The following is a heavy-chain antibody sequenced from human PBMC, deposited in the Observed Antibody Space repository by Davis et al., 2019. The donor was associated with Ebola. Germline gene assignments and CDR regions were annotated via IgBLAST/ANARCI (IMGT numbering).Heavy chain of an antibody. J-gene: IGHJ4*02. D-gene: IGHD6-6*01. V-gene: IGHV4-59*12. CDR3: AFTSIAARPFDY. CDR1: GGSISSYY. Sequence: MPSETLSLTCTVSGGSISSYYWSWIRQPPGKGLEWIGYIYYSGSTNYNPSLKSRVTISVDTSKNQFSLKLSSVTAADTAVYYCAFTSIAARPFDYWGQGTLVTVSS. CDR2: IYYSGST.